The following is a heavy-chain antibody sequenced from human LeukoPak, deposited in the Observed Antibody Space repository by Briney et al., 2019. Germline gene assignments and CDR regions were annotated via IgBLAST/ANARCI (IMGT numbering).Heavy chain of an antibody. V-gene: IGHV3-74*01. CDR2: INNVGSTT. CDR3: ARGAPGSGQRSDS. Sequence: QPGGSLRLSCAASGFTFSTYWMHWVRQVPGKGLVWVSRINNVGSTTNYADSVKGRFTISRDNAKNTLYLQMNSLRAEDTAIYYCARGAPGSGQRSDSWGQGTLVTVSS. CDR1: GFTFSTYW. J-gene: IGHJ4*02. D-gene: IGHD2-15*01.